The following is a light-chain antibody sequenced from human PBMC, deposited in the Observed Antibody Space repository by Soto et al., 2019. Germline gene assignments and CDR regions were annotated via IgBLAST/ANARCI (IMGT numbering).Light chain of an antibody. J-gene: IGKJ4*01. CDR3: QQSYSIPPVT. V-gene: IGKV1-39*01. CDR1: QSISSY. CDR2: AAS. Sequence: DIQMTQSPSSLSASIGDGVTITCRASQSISSYLHWYQQKPGKAPKLLISAASTLESGVSSRFSGRGSGTDFTLKISSLQPEDFAIYYCQQSYSIPPVTFGGGTKVEIK.